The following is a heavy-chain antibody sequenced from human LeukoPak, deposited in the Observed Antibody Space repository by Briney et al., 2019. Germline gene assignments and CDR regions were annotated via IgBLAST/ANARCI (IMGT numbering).Heavy chain of an antibody. J-gene: IGHJ4*02. V-gene: IGHV4-59*01. Sequence: PSETLSLTCTVSGGSISGYYWSWVRQSPGKRLEWIGYIHCNGDAKYNPSLKCRVNISVDTSKNQLSLKLTSLTAADTAVYYCARGLLRGGLTEDYWGQGILVTVSS. D-gene: IGHD3-10*01. CDR3: ARGLLRGGLTEDY. CDR2: IHCNGDA. CDR1: GGSISGYY.